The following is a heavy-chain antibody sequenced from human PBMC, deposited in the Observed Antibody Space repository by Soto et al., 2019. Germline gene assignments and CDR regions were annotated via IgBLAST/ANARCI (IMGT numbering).Heavy chain of an antibody. CDR1: GGSISSSSYY. V-gene: IGHV4-39*01. D-gene: IGHD2-8*02. CDR2: IYYSGST. CDR3: ARQGRVMGVYYFDY. Sequence: SETLSLTCTVSGGSISSSSYYWGWIRQPPGKGLEWIGSIYYSGSTYYNPSLKSRVTISVDTSKNQFSLKLSSVTAADTAVYYCARQGRVMGVYYFDYWGQGTLVTVSS. J-gene: IGHJ4*02.